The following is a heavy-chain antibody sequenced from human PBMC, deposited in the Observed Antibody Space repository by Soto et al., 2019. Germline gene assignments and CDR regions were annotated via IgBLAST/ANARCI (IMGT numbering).Heavy chain of an antibody. D-gene: IGHD2-21*02. Sequence: QVQLVQSGAEEKKPGASVKVSCKASGYTFTSYAMHWVRQAPGQRLEWMGWINAGNGNTKSSQKFQGRVTITRDTSASTAYMELSSLRSEDTAVYYCARAWVVVTAPDYWGQGTLVTVSS. J-gene: IGHJ4*02. CDR1: GYTFTSYA. CDR3: ARAWVVVTAPDY. CDR2: INAGNGNT. V-gene: IGHV1-3*05.